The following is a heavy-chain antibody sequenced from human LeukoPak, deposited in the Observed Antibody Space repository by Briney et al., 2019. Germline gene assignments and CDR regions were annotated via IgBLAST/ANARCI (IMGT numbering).Heavy chain of an antibody. V-gene: IGHV4-34*01. J-gene: IGHJ4*02. CDR2: INHSGST. D-gene: IGHD3-22*01. CDR1: GGSFSGYY. CDR3: ARAGYYDSSGENVDY. Sequence: SETLSLTCAVYGGSFSGYYWSWIRQPPGKGLEWIGEINHSGSTNYNPSLKSRVTISVDMSKNQFSLKLSSVTAADTAVYYCARAGYYDSSGENVDYWGQGTLVTVSS.